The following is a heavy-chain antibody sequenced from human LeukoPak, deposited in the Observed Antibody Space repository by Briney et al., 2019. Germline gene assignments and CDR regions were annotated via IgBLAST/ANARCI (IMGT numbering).Heavy chain of an antibody. CDR3: ANFDGDSQAFHI. CDR2: ISGSGGST. CDR1: GFTFSSYA. V-gene: IGHV3-23*01. J-gene: IGHJ3*02. D-gene: IGHD3-9*01. Sequence: GGSLRLSCAASGFTFSSYAMSWVRQAPGKGLEWVSAISGSGGSTYYADSVKGRFSVYRDNSNYTLYLQMNSLKTEDTAVYSCANFDGDSQAFHIWGQGTMVTVSS.